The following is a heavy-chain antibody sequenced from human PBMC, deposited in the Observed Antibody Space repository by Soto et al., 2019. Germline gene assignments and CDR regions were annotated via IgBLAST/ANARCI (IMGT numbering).Heavy chain of an antibody. D-gene: IGHD3-10*02. J-gene: IGHJ3*01. CDR2: LIHGGST. CDR3: ARSPLSYDYVRQTWREVGDSFDV. V-gene: IGHV4-34*02. Sequence: QVHLEQWGAGLLKPSETLSLTCAIYNSSLGAFHWTWIRQPPGKGLEWIGELIHGGSTNYNPSLKSRVTFSRDTSKSQFSLHVMSVTAADTAVYYCARSPLSYDYVRQTWREVGDSFDVWGRGTSVTVSS. CDR1: NSSLGAFH.